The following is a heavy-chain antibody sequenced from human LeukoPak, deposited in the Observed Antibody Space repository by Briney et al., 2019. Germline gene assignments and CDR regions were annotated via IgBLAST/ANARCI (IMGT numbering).Heavy chain of an antibody. CDR1: GGSVSSGSYY. CDR2: IYYSGST. D-gene: IGHD3-10*01. V-gene: IGHV4-61*01. Sequence: SETLSLTCPVSGGSVSSGSYYWSWIRQPPGKGLEWIGYIYYSGSTNYNPSLKSRVTISVDTSKNQFSLKLSSVTAADTAVYYCAREPYGSGSYYFDYWGQGTLVTVSS. J-gene: IGHJ4*02. CDR3: AREPYGSGSYYFDY.